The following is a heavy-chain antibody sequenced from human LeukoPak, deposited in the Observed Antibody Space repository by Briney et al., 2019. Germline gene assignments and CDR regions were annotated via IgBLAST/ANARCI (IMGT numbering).Heavy chain of an antibody. Sequence: GGSLRLSCVASGFRFSTYWMSWVRQTPGKGLEWVANIKQDGSEKYYVDSVKGRFTISRDNAKNSLYLQMNSLRAEDTAVYYCARVRVLRYFDWLLYRRYYFDYWGQGTLVTVSS. V-gene: IGHV3-7*01. J-gene: IGHJ4*02. D-gene: IGHD3-9*01. CDR1: GFRFSTYW. CDR2: IKQDGSEK. CDR3: ARVRVLRYFDWLLYRRYYFDY.